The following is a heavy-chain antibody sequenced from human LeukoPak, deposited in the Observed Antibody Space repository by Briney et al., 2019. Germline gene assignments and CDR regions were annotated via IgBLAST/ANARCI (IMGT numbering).Heavy chain of an antibody. D-gene: IGHD3-22*01. CDR2: IYSSGST. CDR1: GGSINSYY. Sequence: SETLSLTCTVSGGSINSYYWSWVRQPAGKGLEWIGRIYSSGSTYYNPSLQSRVTMSIDTSKNQFSLKLSSVTAADTAVYYCARGIIDYYDSSGYYSPIPPYYFDYWGQGTLVTVSS. J-gene: IGHJ4*02. CDR3: ARGIIDYYDSSGYYSPIPPYYFDY. V-gene: IGHV4-4*07.